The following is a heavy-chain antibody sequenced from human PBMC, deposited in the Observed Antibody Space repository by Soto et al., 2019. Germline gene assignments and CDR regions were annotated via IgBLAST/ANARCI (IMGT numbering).Heavy chain of an antibody. CDR2: ISYDGSNK. CDR1: GFTFSSYG. D-gene: IGHD2-2*02. V-gene: IGHV3-30*18. Sequence: QVQLVESGGGVVQPGRSLRLSCAASGFTFSSYGMHWVRQAPGKGLEWVAVISYDGSNKYYADSVKGRFTISRDNSKNTLYLQMNSLRAEDTAVYYCAKGLYGTFLDYYYYGMDVWGQGTTVTVSS. CDR3: AKGLYGTFLDYYYYGMDV. J-gene: IGHJ6*02.